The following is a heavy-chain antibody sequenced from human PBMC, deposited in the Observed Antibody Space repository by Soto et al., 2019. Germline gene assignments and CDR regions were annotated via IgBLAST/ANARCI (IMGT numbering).Heavy chain of an antibody. CDR2: ISGSGGST. J-gene: IGHJ4*02. CDR1: GFTFSSYA. Sequence: GGFLRLSCAASGFTFSSYAMSWVRQAPGKGLEWVSAISGSGGSTYYADSVKGRFTISRDNSKNTLYLQMNSLRAEDTAVYYCAKVSVDDSSYFDYWGQGTLVTVSS. D-gene: IGHD6-6*01. V-gene: IGHV3-23*01. CDR3: AKVSVDDSSYFDY.